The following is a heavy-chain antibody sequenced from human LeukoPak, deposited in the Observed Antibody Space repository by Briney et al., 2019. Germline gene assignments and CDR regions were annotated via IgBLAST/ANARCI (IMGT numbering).Heavy chain of an antibody. CDR3: ARDKELEKKNAFDY. CDR1: GFTFSSYS. CDR2: ISSSSSYI. Sequence: GGSLRLSCAASGFTFSSYSMNWVRQAPGKGLEWVSSISSSSSYIYYADSVKGRFTISRDNAKNSLYLQMNSLRAEDTAVYYCARDKELEKKNAFDYWGQGTLVTVSS. J-gene: IGHJ4*02. V-gene: IGHV3-21*01. D-gene: IGHD1-1*01.